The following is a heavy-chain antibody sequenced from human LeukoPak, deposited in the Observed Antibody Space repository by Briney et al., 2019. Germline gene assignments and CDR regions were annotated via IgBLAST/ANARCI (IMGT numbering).Heavy chain of an antibody. CDR1: GFTFSNYE. CDR3: AKDRDGDFNWFDP. D-gene: IGHD2-21*01. J-gene: IGHJ5*02. CDR2: ISSSSGYI. Sequence: GGSLRLSCAASGFTFSNYEMNWVRQAPGKGLEWVSSISSSSGYIYYADSVKGRSTISRDNAKNTMYLQVNRLRADDTAVYFCAKDRDGDFNWFDPWGQGILVTVSS. V-gene: IGHV3-21*04.